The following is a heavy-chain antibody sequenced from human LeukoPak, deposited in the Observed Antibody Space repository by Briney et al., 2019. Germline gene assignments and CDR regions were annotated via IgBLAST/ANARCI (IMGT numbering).Heavy chain of an antibody. CDR1: GFTFSDYY. Sequence: AGGSLRLSCAASGFTFSDYYMSWIRQAPGKGLEWVSYISSSGSTIYYADSVKGRFTISRDNAKNSLYLQMNSLRAEDTAVYYCARVSYYGDYEDYWGQGTLVTVSS. J-gene: IGHJ4*02. V-gene: IGHV3-11*04. D-gene: IGHD4-17*01. CDR2: ISSSGSTI. CDR3: ARVSYYGDYEDY.